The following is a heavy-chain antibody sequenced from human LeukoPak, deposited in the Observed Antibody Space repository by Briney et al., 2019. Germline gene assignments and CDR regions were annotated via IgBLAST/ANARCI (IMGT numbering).Heavy chain of an antibody. CDR1: GFTFSSSA. D-gene: IGHD4/OR15-4a*01. Sequence: GGSLRLSCAVSGFTFSSSAMSWVRQAPGKGLEWVSGISGSGTYYADSVKGRFTISRDNSKDTLYLQMNSLRAEDTAVYYCARDLNYAAIHWGQGTLITVSS. CDR3: ARDLNYAAIH. CDR2: ISGSGT. V-gene: IGHV3-23*01. J-gene: IGHJ4*02.